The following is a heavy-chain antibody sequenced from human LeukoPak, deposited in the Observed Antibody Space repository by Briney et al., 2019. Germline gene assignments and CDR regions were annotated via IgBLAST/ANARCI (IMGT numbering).Heavy chain of an antibody. J-gene: IGHJ3*02. D-gene: IGHD1-26*01. CDR3: ARPGAPAVSSRRSAFDI. CDR2: IYPGDSDT. V-gene: IGHV5-51*01. Sequence: GASLQISCKGSGYSFTSYWIGWVRPLPGKGLEWMGIIYPGDSDTRYSPSFQCQVTIPADKSISTAYLQWSTLKASDTAMYSCARPGAPAVSSRRSAFDIWGQGTMVTVSS. CDR1: GYSFTSYW.